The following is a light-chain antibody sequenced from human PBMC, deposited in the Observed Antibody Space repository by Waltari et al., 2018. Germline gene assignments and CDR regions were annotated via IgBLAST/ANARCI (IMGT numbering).Light chain of an antibody. CDR1: SSDIGTYNY. CDR3: TSYAGSSDFVM. Sequence: QSALTQPPSASGSPGQSVTISCTGTSSDIGTYNYVSWYQQRPGEVPKLLIYDVTKRPSGVPDRFSGSKSGNTASLTASGLQVEDEGHYYCTSYAGSSDFVMFGGGTKLTVL. J-gene: IGLJ3*02. CDR2: DVT. V-gene: IGLV2-8*01.